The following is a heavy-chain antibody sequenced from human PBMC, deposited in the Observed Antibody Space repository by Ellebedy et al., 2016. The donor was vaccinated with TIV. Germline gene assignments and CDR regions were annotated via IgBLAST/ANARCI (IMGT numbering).Heavy chain of an antibody. CDR2: ISSSSSYT. D-gene: IGHD3-22*01. CDR3: ARLPITMIVVVITTREYYFDY. J-gene: IGHJ4*02. CDR1: GFTFSDYY. Sequence: PGGSLRLSCAASGFTFSDYYMSWIRQAPGKGLEWVSYISSSSSYTNYADSVKGRFTISRDNAKNSLYLQMNSLRAEDTAVYYCARLPITMIVVVITTREYYFDYWGQGTLVTVSS. V-gene: IGHV3-11*06.